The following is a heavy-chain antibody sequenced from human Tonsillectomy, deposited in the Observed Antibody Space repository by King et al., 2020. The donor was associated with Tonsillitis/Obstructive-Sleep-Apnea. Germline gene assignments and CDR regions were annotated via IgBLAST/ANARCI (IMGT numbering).Heavy chain of an antibody. V-gene: IGHV3-23*04. CDR3: AKDLTTTGYYGMDL. CDR2: ISGSGGST. D-gene: IGHD1-1*01. Sequence: VQLVESGGGLVQPGGSLRLSCADSGFTFSSYAMSWVRQAPGKGLEWVSDISGSGGSTNYADSVKGRFTISRDNFKNTLYLQMNSLRAEDTAVYYCAKDLTTTGYYGMDLWGQGTPVTVSS. CDR1: GFTFSSYA. J-gene: IGHJ6*02.